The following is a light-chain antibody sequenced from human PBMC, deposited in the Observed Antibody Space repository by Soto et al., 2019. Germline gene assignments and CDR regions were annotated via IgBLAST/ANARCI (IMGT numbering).Light chain of an antibody. Sequence: QSALTQPASVSGSPGQSITISCTGTSSDVGAYNYVSWYQQHPGKAPKLMIYDVSHRPSGVSHRFSGSKSGNTASPTISGLQAEDEADYYCGSYTTSSNYVFGTGTKVTVL. CDR3: GSYTTSSNYV. J-gene: IGLJ1*01. V-gene: IGLV2-14*01. CDR2: DVS. CDR1: SSDVGAYNY.